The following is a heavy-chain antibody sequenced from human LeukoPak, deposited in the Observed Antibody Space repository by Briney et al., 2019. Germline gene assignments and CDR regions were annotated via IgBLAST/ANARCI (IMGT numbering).Heavy chain of an antibody. V-gene: IGHV3-23*01. Sequence: GGSLRLSSAASGFTFSSYAMSWVRQAPGKGLEWVSVISSSGGRTYYADSVKGRFTISRDNSKNTLYLQMNSLRAEDTAVYYCAKGPDSGNYEEFDYWSEGTLVTVSS. CDR3: AKGPDSGNYEEFDY. J-gene: IGHJ4*02. D-gene: IGHD1-26*01. CDR1: GFTFSSYA. CDR2: ISSSGGRT.